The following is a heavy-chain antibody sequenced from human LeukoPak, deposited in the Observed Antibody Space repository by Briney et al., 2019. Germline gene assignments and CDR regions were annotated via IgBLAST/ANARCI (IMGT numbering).Heavy chain of an antibody. CDR3: ARDRLDGPITIFGAHYFDY. J-gene: IGHJ4*02. CDR1: GFTFCSYA. Sequence: GGSLRLSCAASGFTFCSYAMHWVRQAPGKGLEWVAVISYDGSNKYYADSVKGRFTISRDNSKNTLYLQMNSLRAEDTAVYYCARDRLDGPITIFGAHYFDYWGQGTLVTVSS. CDR2: ISYDGSNK. V-gene: IGHV3-30-3*01. D-gene: IGHD3-3*01.